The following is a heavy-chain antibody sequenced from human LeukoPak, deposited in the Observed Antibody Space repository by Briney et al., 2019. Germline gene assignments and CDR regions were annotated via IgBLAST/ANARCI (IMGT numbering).Heavy chain of an antibody. D-gene: IGHD4-17*01. CDR1: GYTCTDYY. V-gene: IGHV1-2*02. CDR2: INPSSGGT. J-gene: IGHJ4*02. Sequence: ASVNLSFKSSGYTCTDYYIHWVRHAPGQGLELMGCINPSSGGTNHAKKFQGRVTMTRDTSISTAYMEVSSLRSDDAAVYYCARTVNTRNGYWGQGTLVTVSS. CDR3: ARTVNTRNGY.